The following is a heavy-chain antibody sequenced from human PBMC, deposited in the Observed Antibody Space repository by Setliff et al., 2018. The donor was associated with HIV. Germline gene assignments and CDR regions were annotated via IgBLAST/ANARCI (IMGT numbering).Heavy chain of an antibody. CDR2: INPSAVT. CDR3: VRGGGSSAYPPFEY. CDR1: GYTFSNYY. V-gene: IGHV1-46*01. Sequence: GASVKVSCKASGYTFSNYYIHWVRQAPGQGLEWMGIINPSAVTSYGQKFQGRLTVTRDTPTSTVYMDLSSLRSEDTAVYYCVRGGGSSAYPPFEYWGQGTLVTVSS. D-gene: IGHD3-16*01. J-gene: IGHJ4*02.